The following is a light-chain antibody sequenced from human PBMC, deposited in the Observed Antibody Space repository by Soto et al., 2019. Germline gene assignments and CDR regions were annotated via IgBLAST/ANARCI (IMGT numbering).Light chain of an antibody. Sequence: QSVLTQPPSVSGAPGQRVTISCTGSSSNIGAGHDVHWYQQLPGTAPKLLIYGNSNRPSGVPDRFSCSKSGTSASLAITGVQAEDEADYCCQSYDSSLSGVVFGGGTQLTV. CDR2: GNS. J-gene: IGLJ2*01. CDR1: SSNIGAGHD. V-gene: IGLV1-40*01. CDR3: QSYDSSLSGVV.